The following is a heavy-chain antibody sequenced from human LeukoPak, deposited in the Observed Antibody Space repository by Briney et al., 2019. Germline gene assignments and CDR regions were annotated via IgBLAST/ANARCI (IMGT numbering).Heavy chain of an antibody. V-gene: IGHV5-51*01. CDR3: ARRNYAFDI. J-gene: IGHJ3*02. CDR1: GYRFTSYW. D-gene: IGHD2/OR15-2a*01. CDR2: IYPGDSDT. Sequence: GESLKISFKGSGYRFTSYWIGWVRRMPGKGMEGMGIIYPGDSDTRYSPSFQGQVTISADKSISTAYLQWSSLKASDTAMYYCARRNYAFDIWGQGTMVTVSS.